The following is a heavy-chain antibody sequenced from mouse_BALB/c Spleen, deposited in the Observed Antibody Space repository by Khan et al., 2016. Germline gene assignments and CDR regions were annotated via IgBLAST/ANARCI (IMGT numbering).Heavy chain of an antibody. Sequence: EVQLQESGPGLVKPSQSLSLTCIVTGYSITSDYAWNWIQQFPGNKLEWMGYISYSGSTRYYPSLKSRISITRDTSKNQFFLQLNSVTTEDTATYYCARTPTAYYAMDYWGQGTSVTVSS. J-gene: IGHJ4*01. CDR1: GYSITSDYA. D-gene: IGHD1-2*01. CDR2: ISYSGST. CDR3: ARTPTAYYAMDY. V-gene: IGHV3-2*02.